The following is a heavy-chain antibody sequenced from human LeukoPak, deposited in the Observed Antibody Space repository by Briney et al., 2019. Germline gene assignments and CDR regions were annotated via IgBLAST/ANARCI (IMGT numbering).Heavy chain of an antibody. Sequence: YPSETLSLTCTVSGGSISSYYWSWIRQPAGKGLEWIGRIYTSGSTNYNPSLKSRVTMSVDTSKNQFSLKLSSVTAADTAVYYCAREKGYCSGGSCYYYYYMDVWGKGTTVTIS. V-gene: IGHV4-4*07. D-gene: IGHD2-15*01. CDR1: GGSISSYY. CDR3: AREKGYCSGGSCYYYYYMDV. J-gene: IGHJ6*03. CDR2: IYTSGST.